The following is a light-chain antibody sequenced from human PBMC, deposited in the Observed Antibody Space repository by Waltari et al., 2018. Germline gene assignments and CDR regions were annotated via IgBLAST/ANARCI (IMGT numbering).Light chain of an antibody. CDR1: SGTIASNY. CDR2: EDR. CDR3: QSFDSNNQRWV. V-gene: IGLV6-57*01. Sequence: FMLTQPQSVSESPGKTITISCTRSSGTIASNYVYWYQQRPGSPPTTVMIEDRRRPAGVPDRLSGSIDSSSNSASLTISGLKPEDEGDYFCQSFDSNNQRWVFGGGTKLTVL. J-gene: IGLJ3*02.